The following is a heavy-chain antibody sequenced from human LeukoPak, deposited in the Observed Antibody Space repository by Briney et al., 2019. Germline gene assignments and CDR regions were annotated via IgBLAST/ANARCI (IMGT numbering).Heavy chain of an antibody. CDR3: ARHDPGGYYYEAVDY. CDR1: GGXISSYY. Sequence: SETLSLTCTVSGGXISSYYCSWIRQPPGKGLEWIGYIYYSGSTNYNPSLKSRVTISVDTSKNQFSLKLSSVTAADTAVYYCARHDPGGYYYEAVDYWGQGTLVTVSS. D-gene: IGHD3-22*01. CDR2: IYYSGST. V-gene: IGHV4-59*08. J-gene: IGHJ4*02.